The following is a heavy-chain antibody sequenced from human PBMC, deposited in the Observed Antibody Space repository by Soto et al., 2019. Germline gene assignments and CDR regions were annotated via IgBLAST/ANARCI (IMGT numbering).Heavy chain of an antibody. V-gene: IGHV4-59*01. Sequence: QVQLQESGPGLVKPSETLSLTCTVAGGSISSYYWSWIRQPPGKGLEWIGYIYYSGRTNYNPSLKSRVTITVDTSKNQFSLKRSSVTAADTAVYYCARGYCSSTICYIWDNWFDPWGQGTLVNVSS. D-gene: IGHD2-2*02. CDR2: IYYSGRT. CDR3: ARGYCSSTICYIWDNWFDP. CDR1: GGSISSYY. J-gene: IGHJ5*02.